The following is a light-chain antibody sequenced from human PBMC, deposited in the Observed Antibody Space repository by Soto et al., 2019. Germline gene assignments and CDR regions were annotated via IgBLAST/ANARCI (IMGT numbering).Light chain of an antibody. J-gene: IGKJ3*01. CDR3: QQYGSSLLFA. CDR1: QRVYSN. CDR2: GAS. Sequence: EIWMTQSPDTLSVSPGESATLSCRASQRVYSNLAWYQQRPGQAPRLLIYGASTRATGVPARFSGRGSGTEFTLTISSLQSEDFAVYYCQQYGSSLLFAFGPGTEVDLK. V-gene: IGKV3-15*01.